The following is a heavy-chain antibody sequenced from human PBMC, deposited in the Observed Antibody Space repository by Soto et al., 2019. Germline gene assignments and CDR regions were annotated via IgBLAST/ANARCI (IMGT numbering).Heavy chain of an antibody. CDR1: GDRVSSNSAA. CDR3: AREVDDGPNWLDP. V-gene: IGHV6-1*01. CDR2: TYFKSKWYN. J-gene: IGHJ5*02. Sequence: SQTLSLTCAISGDRVSSNSAAWNWIRQSPSRGLEWLGRTYFKSKWYNDYAVSVESRITINPDTSKIHFSLHLNSVTPEDAAMYCCAREVDDGPNWLDPWGQGTLVTVSS. D-gene: IGHD1-1*01.